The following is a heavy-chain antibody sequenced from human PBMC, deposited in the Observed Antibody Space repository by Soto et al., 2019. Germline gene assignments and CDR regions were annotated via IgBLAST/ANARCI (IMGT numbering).Heavy chain of an antibody. V-gene: IGHV3-23*01. CDR1: GFTFSSYA. D-gene: IGHD3-16*02. CDR3: AKYRTPLKRVWFDP. CDR2: ISGSGGST. Sequence: SLRLSCASSGFTFSSYAMSWVRQAPGKGLEWVSAISGSGGSTYYADSVKGRFTISRDNSKNTLYLQMNSLRAEDTAVYYCAKYRTPLKRVWFDPWGQGTLVTVSS. J-gene: IGHJ5*02.